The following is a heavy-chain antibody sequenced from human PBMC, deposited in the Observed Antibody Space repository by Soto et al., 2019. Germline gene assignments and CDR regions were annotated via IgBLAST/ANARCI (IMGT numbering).Heavy chain of an antibody. V-gene: IGHV6-1*01. CDR2: TYYRSRWYN. Sequence: QVQLQESGPGLVKPSQTLSLTCAIPGDSVSSNSAAWNWIRLSPSRGLEWLARTYYRSRWYNDYAVSVRSRITVNPDTSKNQFSLQLTSVTPEDTAVYYCAGTTSHQWYYMDVWGKGTTVTVSS. J-gene: IGHJ6*03. D-gene: IGHD1-7*01. CDR1: GDSVSSNSAA. CDR3: AGTTSHQWYYMDV.